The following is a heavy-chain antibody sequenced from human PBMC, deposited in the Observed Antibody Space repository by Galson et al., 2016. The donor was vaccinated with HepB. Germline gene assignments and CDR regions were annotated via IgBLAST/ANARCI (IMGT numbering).Heavy chain of an antibody. D-gene: IGHD2-21*01. J-gene: IGHJ4*02. CDR3: ARDLLAAPDY. CDR1: GFTFSHYG. Sequence: SLRLSCAASGFTFSHYGMHWVRQAPGKGLEWVAGIWYDGSNENYADSVKGRFTISRDDSKSTLFLQMNSLRAEDTAVYYCARDLLAAPDYWGQGTLVTVSA. CDR2: IWYDGSNE. V-gene: IGHV3-33*01.